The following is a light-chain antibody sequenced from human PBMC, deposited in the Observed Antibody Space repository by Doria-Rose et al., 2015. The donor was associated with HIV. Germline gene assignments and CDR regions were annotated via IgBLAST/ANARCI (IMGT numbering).Light chain of an antibody. V-gene: IGKV3-20*01. CDR1: QSFSSTY. Sequence: LTQSPGTLSLSPGQRATLSCRASQSFSSTYLAWYQQKPGQAPSLLIYDGSTRATGIPDRFSASGYGTDFTLTINRLEPEDFAPYYCHQYGTSWTFGQGTKVEI. CDR3: HQYGTSWT. J-gene: IGKJ1*01. CDR2: DGS.